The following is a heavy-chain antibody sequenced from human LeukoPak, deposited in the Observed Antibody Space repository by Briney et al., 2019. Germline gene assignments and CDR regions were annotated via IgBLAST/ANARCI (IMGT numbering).Heavy chain of an antibody. CDR3: ARVQALLWFGELLRYYMDV. CDR1: GYTFTSYD. J-gene: IGHJ6*03. CDR2: MNPNSGNT. D-gene: IGHD3-10*01. V-gene: IGHV1-8*01. Sequence: SVKVSCKASGYTFTSYDINWVRQATGQGLEWMGWMNPNSGNTGYAQKFQGRVTMTRNTSISTAYMGLSSLRSEDTAVYYCARVQALLWFGELLRYYMDVWGKGTTVTVSS.